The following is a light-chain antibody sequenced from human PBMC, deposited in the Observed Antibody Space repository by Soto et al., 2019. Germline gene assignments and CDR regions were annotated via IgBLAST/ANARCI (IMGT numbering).Light chain of an antibody. Sequence: EIVLTQSPATLSLSPGERATLSCRASQSASTYLAWYQQKPGQAPRLLIYSAVNRATGVPARFTGSGSGTDFTLTISSLEPEDSAVYYCQQVKTFGQGTKVDIK. CDR1: QSASTY. CDR2: SAV. V-gene: IGKV3-11*01. CDR3: QQVKT. J-gene: IGKJ1*01.